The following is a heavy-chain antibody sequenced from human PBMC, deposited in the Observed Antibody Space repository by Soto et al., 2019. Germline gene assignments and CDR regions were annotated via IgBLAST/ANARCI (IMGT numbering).Heavy chain of an antibody. CDR2: ISVTGCGT. Sequence: PGGSLRLSCAASGFTFSSYDMSWVRQAPGKGLEYVSSISVTGCGTYYADSVKGRFTISRDNSKNTLYLQMNSLRVEDTAVYYCARTTTTKSRDYWGQGTLVTVSS. V-gene: IGHV3-23*01. CDR1: GFTFSSYD. J-gene: IGHJ4*02. D-gene: IGHD4-17*01. CDR3: ARTTTTKSRDY.